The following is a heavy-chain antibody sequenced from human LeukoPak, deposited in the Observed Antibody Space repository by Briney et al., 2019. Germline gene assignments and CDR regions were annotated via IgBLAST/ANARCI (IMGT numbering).Heavy chain of an antibody. CDR1: GGSMSSSSYY. Sequence: SETLSLTCTVSGGSMSSSSYYWGWIRQPPGKELEWIGSIYYSGSTYYNPSLKSRVTISVDTSKNQFSLKLSSVTAADTAVYYCARHPQSWFDPWGQGTLVTVSS. V-gene: IGHV4-39*01. CDR2: IYYSGST. CDR3: ARHPQSWFDP. J-gene: IGHJ5*02.